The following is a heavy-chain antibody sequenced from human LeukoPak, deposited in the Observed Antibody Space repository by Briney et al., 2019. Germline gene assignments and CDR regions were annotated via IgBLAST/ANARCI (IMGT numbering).Heavy chain of an antibody. CDR2: ISGSGDII. CDR1: GFTFSSYW. CDR3: AKGRVGHSPGYYYGNDAFDI. D-gene: IGHD3-22*01. V-gene: IGHV3-23*01. Sequence: GGSLRLSCAASGFTFSSYWMSWVRRAPGKGLEWGSTISGSGDIIYYADSVKVRFTISRDNPKNTLYLQMNSLRAEDTAVYYCAKGRVGHSPGYYYGNDAFDIWGQGTMVTVSS. J-gene: IGHJ3*02.